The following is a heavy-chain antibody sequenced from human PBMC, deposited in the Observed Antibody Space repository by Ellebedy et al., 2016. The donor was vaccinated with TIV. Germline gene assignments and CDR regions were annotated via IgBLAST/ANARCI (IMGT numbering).Heavy chain of an antibody. V-gene: IGHV3-23*01. CDR1: GFTFNSYV. D-gene: IGHD6-19*01. CDR3: ARSRRVAVTGGVYSGIDV. CDR2: ISGSAGST. J-gene: IGHJ6*02. Sequence: GESLKISCAASGFTFNSYVMSWVRQAPGKGLEWVSAISGSAGSTYYADSVKGRFTISRDNAGNSLYLQMNSLRDEDTAVYYCARSRRVAVTGGVYSGIDVWGRGTTVTVSS.